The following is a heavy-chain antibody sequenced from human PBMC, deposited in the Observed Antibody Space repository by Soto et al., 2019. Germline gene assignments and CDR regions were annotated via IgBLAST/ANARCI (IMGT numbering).Heavy chain of an antibody. CDR2: INHSGST. CDR3: ARGVRRDRRRTYSSSWYVGYYYYYYMDV. J-gene: IGHJ6*03. Sequence: SETLSLTCAVYGGSFSGYYWSWIRQPPGKGLEWIGEINHSGSTNYNPSLKSRVTISVDTSKNQFSLKLSSVTAADTAVYYCARGVRRDRRRTYSSSWYVGYYYYYYMDVWGKGTTVTVSS. D-gene: IGHD6-13*01. CDR1: GGSFSGYY. V-gene: IGHV4-34*01.